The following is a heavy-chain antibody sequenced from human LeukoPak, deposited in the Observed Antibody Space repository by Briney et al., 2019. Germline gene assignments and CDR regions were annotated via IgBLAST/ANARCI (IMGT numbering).Heavy chain of an antibody. J-gene: IGHJ4*02. V-gene: IGHV3-66*01. D-gene: IGHD6-19*01. Sequence: GGSLRLSCAATGFTVSSNYMSWVRQAPGKGLEWVSVIYSGGSTYYADSVKGRFTISRDNSKNTLYLQMNSLRAEDTAVYYCARDDTAVAGTELDYWGQGTPVTVSS. CDR2: IYSGGST. CDR1: GFTVSSNY. CDR3: ARDDTAVAGTELDY.